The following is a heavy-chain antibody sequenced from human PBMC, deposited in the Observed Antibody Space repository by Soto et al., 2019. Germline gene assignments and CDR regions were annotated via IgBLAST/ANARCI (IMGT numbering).Heavy chain of an antibody. CDR3: ARPPTASLDAFEI. Sequence: SETLSLTCTVSGGSISISSYYWGWIRQPPGKGLEWIGSIYYSGSTYYNPSLKSRVTISVDTSKNQFSLNLNSVTAADTAVYYCARPPTASLDAFEIWGQGTMVTVSS. CDR2: IYYSGST. V-gene: IGHV4-39*01. CDR1: GGSISISSYY. J-gene: IGHJ3*02.